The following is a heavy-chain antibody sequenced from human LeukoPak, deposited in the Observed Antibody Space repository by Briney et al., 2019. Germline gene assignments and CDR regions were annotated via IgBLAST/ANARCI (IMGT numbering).Heavy chain of an antibody. V-gene: IGHV1-2*06. Sequence: ASVRVSCKASGYTFSGYQVHWLRQAPEQGLEWMGRMNPSSGVTNYAQKFQGRVTMTRDTSINTAYLDLSALKSDDTAVYYCASRAASVTLGYWGQGTLVTVSS. CDR2: MNPSSGVT. CDR1: GYTFSGYQ. CDR3: ASRAASVTLGY. D-gene: IGHD2-15*01. J-gene: IGHJ4*02.